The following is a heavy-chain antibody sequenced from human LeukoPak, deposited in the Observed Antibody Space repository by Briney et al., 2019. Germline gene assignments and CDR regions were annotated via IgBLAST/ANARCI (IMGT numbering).Heavy chain of an antibody. CDR2: INSNSGGT. J-gene: IGHJ4*02. CDR1: GYTFTGYY. V-gene: IGHV1-2*02. D-gene: IGHD2-2*01. CDR3: ASHNCSSTSCPLAY. Sequence: ASVKVSCKASGYTFTGYYMHWVRQAPGQGLEWMGWINSNSGGTNYAQKFQGRVTMTRDTSISTAYMELSRLRSDDTAVYYCASHNCSSTSCPLAYWGQGTLVTVSS.